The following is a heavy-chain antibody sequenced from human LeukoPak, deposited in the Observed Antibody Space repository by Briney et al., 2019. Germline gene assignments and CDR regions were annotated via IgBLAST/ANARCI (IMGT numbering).Heavy chain of an antibody. J-gene: IGHJ4*02. D-gene: IGHD6-19*01. Sequence: GGSLRLSCAASGFTFSSHEMNWVRQAPGKGLEWVSYISSSGYTIYYADSVKGRFTISRDNAKNSLYLQMNSLRAEDTAVYYCARDRKGIGVARIDYWGQGILVTVSS. CDR2: ISSSGYTI. CDR1: GFTFSSHE. V-gene: IGHV3-48*03. CDR3: ARDRKGIGVARIDY.